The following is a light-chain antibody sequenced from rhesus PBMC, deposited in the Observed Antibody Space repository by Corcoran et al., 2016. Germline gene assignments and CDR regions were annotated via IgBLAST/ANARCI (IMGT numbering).Light chain of an antibody. Sequence: DIQMTQSPSSLSASAGDTVTIICRTSQGIISYCNWYQQKPGKAPKLLIDYANRLESGVPSRFSGSGSGTVVTLIISCLPPEDFATYYCHQYNSLPYSFGQGTKVEIK. V-gene: IGKV1-32*01. CDR2: YAN. J-gene: IGKJ2*01. CDR3: HQYNSLPYS. CDR1: QGIISY.